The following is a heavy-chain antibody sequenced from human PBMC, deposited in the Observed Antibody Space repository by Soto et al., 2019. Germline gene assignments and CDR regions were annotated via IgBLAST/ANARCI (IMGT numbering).Heavy chain of an antibody. CDR3: ARDRAPRGWSYLDL. V-gene: IGHV1-69*01. J-gene: IGHJ4*02. Sequence: QVQLLQSGAEVKKPGSSVKISCKAFGGSFSDYAISWVRQAPGQGLEWMGGIIPIFGTPNYAQKFQDSVTFTAHESTNTAYMELSRLTSADTAVYYCARDRAPRGWSYLDLWGQGTQVTVSS. CDR2: IIPIFGTP. CDR1: GGSFSDYA. D-gene: IGHD2-15*01.